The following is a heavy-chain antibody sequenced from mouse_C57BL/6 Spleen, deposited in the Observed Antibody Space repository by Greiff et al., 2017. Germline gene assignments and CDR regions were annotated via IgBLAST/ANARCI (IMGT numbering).Heavy chain of an antibody. D-gene: IGHD2-4*01. J-gene: IGHJ4*01. CDR1: GFSLTSYG. Sequence: VKLQESGPGLVAPSQSLSITCTVSGFSLTSYGVHWVRQPPGKGLEWLVVIWSDGSTTYNSALKSRLSISKDNSKSQVFLKMNSLQTDDTAMYYGARGDYDSYYAMDYWGQGTSVTVSS. CDR2: IWSDGST. V-gene: IGHV2-6*03. CDR3: ARGDYDSYYAMDY.